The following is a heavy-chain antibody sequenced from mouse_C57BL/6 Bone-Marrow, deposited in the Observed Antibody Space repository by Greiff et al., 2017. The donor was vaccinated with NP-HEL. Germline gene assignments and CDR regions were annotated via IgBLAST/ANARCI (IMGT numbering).Heavy chain of an antibody. V-gene: IGHV1-52*01. J-gene: IGHJ2*01. CDR2: IDPSDSET. D-gene: IGHD2-3*01. CDR1: GYTFTSYW. CDR3: AREDGYSYYFDY. Sequence: QVQLKQPGAELVRPGSSVKLSCKASGYTFTSYWMHWVKQRPIQGLEWIGNIDPSDSETHYNQKFKDKATLTVDKSSSTAYMQLSSLTSEDSAVYYCAREDGYSYYFDYWGQGTTLTVSS.